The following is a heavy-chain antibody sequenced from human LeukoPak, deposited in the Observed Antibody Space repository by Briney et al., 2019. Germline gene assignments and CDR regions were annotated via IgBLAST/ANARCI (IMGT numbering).Heavy chain of an antibody. V-gene: IGHV3-21*01. J-gene: IGHJ6*03. D-gene: IGHD6-13*01. CDR1: GFTFSSYS. CDR3: AGATQQPHYYYYYMDV. Sequence: GGSLRLSCAASGFTFSSYSMNWVRQAPGKGLEWVSSISSSSSYIYYADSVKGRFTISRDNAKNSLYLQMNSLRAEDTAVYYCAGATQQPHYYYYYMDVWGKGTTVTVSS. CDR2: ISSSSSYI.